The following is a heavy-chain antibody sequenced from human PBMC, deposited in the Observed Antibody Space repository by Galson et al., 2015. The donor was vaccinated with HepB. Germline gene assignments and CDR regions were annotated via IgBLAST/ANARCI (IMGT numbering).Heavy chain of an antibody. V-gene: IGHV3-21*06. CDR1: GFTFSIYT. Sequence: SLRLSCAASGFTFSIYTMNWVRQAPGKGLEWVSCFSGSTGYSYYADSVRGRFTISRDNAKNSLFLQMSSLRAEDTAIYYCVRDGDFSRDGYNPHDYWGQGTLVTVSS. D-gene: IGHD5-24*01. CDR2: FSGSTGYS. J-gene: IGHJ4*02. CDR3: VRDGDFSRDGYNPHDY.